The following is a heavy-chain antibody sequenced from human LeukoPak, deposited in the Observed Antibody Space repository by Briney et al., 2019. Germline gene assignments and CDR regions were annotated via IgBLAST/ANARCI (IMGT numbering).Heavy chain of an antibody. CDR3: AELGITMIGGV. V-gene: IGHV3-21*01. CDR2: ISSGSTYI. D-gene: IGHD3-10*02. J-gene: IGHJ6*04. Sequence: GGSLRLSCAASEFTFSTYSMNWVRQAPGKGLEWVSSISSGSTYIYYADSVRGRFTISRDNAKNSLYLQMNSLRAEDTAVYYYAELGITMIGGVWGKGTTVTISS. CDR1: EFTFSTYS.